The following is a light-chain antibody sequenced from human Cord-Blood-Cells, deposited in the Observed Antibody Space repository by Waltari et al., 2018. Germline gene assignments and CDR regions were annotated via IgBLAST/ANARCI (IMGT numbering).Light chain of an antibody. Sequence: DIVMTQSPDSLAVSLGERATINCKSSQSVLYSSNNKNYLAWYQQKPGQPPKLLIYWASTRESGFPARVSGSWSGTDFTLTVSSLQAQDVAVYYCQQYYSTPDTFGQGTKLEIK. CDR3: QQYYSTPDT. CDR1: QSVLYSSNNKNY. CDR2: WAS. V-gene: IGKV4-1*01. J-gene: IGKJ2*01.